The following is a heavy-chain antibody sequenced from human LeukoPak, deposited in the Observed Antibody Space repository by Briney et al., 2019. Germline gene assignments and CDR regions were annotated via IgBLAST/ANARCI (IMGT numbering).Heavy chain of an antibody. J-gene: IGHJ4*02. Sequence: AASVKVSCKASGYTFTGYYMHWVRRAPGQGLEWMGWINPNSGGTNYAQKFQGRVTMTRDTSISTAYMELSRLRSDDTAVYYCARVRATIIGTPARTFDYWGQGTLVTVSS. V-gene: IGHV1-2*02. CDR2: INPNSGGT. CDR1: GYTFTGYY. CDR3: ARVRATIIGTPARTFDY. D-gene: IGHD5-12*01.